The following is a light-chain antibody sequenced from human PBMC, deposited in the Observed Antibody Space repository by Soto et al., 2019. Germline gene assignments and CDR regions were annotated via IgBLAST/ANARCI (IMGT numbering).Light chain of an antibody. CDR1: QSVSRTY. V-gene: IGKV3D-20*02. CDR3: QQRSSWRIT. J-gene: IGKJ5*01. CDR2: GAS. Sequence: DIVLTQSPCTLFLSPGERATLSCRVCQSVSRTYVAWYQQKSGQAPRLLIYGASSRASGIPDRFSGSGSGTDFTLTISSLEAEDVAVYYCQQRSSWRITFGQGTRLEIK.